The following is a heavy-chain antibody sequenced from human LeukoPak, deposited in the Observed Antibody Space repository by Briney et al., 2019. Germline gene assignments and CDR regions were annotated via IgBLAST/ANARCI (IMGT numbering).Heavy chain of an antibody. Sequence: SETLSLTCTVSGGSISSSSYYWGWIRQPPGKGLEWIGSIYYSGSTYYNPSLKSRVTISVDTSKNQFSLKLSSVTAADTAVYYCASPIGYCSSTSCQHDAFDIRGQGTMVTVSS. CDR1: GGSISSSSYY. CDR2: IYYSGST. V-gene: IGHV4-39*01. D-gene: IGHD2-2*01. J-gene: IGHJ3*02. CDR3: ASPIGYCSSTSCQHDAFDI.